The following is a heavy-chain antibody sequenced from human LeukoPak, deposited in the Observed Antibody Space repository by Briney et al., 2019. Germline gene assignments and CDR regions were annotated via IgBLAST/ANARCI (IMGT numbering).Heavy chain of an antibody. CDR2: IYYSVST. CDR3: ARNSMVRGVILLAFDY. Sequence: SETLSLTCTVSGGSISRTSYYWGWIRQPPGKGLEWIGSIYYSVSTYDNPSLKSRVSISVDTSKNQFSLKLSSVTAADTAVYYCARNSMVRGVILLAFDYWGQGTLVTVSS. D-gene: IGHD3-10*01. V-gene: IGHV4-39*01. CDR1: GGSISRTSYY. J-gene: IGHJ4*02.